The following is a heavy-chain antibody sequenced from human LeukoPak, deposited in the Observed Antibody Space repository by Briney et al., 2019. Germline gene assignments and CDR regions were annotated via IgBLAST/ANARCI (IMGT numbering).Heavy chain of an antibody. CDR2: IYYGGST. CDR3: ARDLYRIVVVPHYFDY. D-gene: IGHD3-22*01. V-gene: IGHV4-39*02. CDR1: GGSISRSRYY. J-gene: IGHJ4*02. Sequence: SETLSLTCTVSGGSISRSRYYWGWIRQPPGKGLEWIGSIYYGGSTYYSPSLKSRVTISVDTSKNQFSLKLSSVTAADTAVYYCARDLYRIVVVPHYFDYWGQGTLVTVSS.